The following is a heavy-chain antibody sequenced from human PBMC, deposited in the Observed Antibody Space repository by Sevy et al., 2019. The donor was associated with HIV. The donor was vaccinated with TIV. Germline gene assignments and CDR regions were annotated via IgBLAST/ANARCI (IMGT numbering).Heavy chain of an antibody. D-gene: IGHD3-22*01. J-gene: IGHJ4*02. CDR1: GYSITDDYY. Sequence: SETLSLTCTVSGYSITDDYYWGWIRQSPGKGLEWIVHIYHSGSTYYNPSLDSRVTPSVDTSKNQFSLRLSSVTAADTAIYYWARVKLRGAYYYDFWGQGTLVTVSS. CDR3: ARVKLRGAYYYDF. CDR2: IYHSGST. V-gene: IGHV4-38-2*02.